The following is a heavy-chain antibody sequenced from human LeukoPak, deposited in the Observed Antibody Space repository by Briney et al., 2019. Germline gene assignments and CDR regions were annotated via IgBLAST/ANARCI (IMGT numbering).Heavy chain of an antibody. D-gene: IGHD6-13*01. CDR1: GFTFSSYA. Sequence: PGGSLRLSCAAPGFTFSSYAMHWVRQAPGKGLEWVAVISYDGSNKYYADSVKGRFTISRDNSKNTLYLQMNSLRAEDTAVYYCARAFVGIAAAQDYWGQGTLVTVSS. J-gene: IGHJ4*02. CDR2: ISYDGSNK. CDR3: ARAFVGIAAAQDY. V-gene: IGHV3-30-3*01.